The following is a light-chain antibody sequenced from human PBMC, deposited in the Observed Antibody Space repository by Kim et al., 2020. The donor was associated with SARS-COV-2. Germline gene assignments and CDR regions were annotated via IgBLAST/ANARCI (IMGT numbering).Light chain of an antibody. CDR2: AAS. V-gene: IGKV1-16*01. CDR3: QHYKSFPYI. Sequence: DIQMTQSPSSLSASIGDRVTITCRSSQDIGNSLDSFQQQPGKAPKSLIHAASSLQSGVPSRFSGNGSGTDFSLTITSLQPEDFATYYCQHYKSFPYIFGQGTKLEI. CDR1: QDIGNS. J-gene: IGKJ2*01.